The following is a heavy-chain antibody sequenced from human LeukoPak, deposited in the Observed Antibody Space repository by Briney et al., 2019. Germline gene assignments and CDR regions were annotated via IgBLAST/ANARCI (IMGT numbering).Heavy chain of an antibody. Sequence: SETLSLTCTVSGDSISSSSYYWVWLRQPPGKGLEWIATIHYTGSTYYNPSLKSRVTISVDTSKNQFSLKLSSVTAADTAVYYCARPYGAAGLDWGQGTLVTVTS. J-gene: IGHJ4*02. D-gene: IGHD4-17*01. CDR2: IHYTGST. CDR1: GDSISSSSYY. V-gene: IGHV4-39*01. CDR3: ARPYGAAGLD.